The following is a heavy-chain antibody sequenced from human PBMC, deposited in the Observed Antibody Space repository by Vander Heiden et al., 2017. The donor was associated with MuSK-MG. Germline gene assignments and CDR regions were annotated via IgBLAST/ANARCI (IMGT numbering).Heavy chain of an antibody. CDR1: GYSISSGYY. CDR2: IYHSGST. CDR3: ARQKSAAIPFDY. V-gene: IGHV4-38-2*01. J-gene: IGHJ4*02. Sequence: QVQLQESVPGLVKPSETLSLTCAVSGYSISSGYYWGWIRQPPGKGLEWIGSIYHSGSTYYNPSLKSRVTISVDTSKNQFSLKLSSVTAADTAVYYCARQKSAAIPFDYWGQGTLVTVSS.